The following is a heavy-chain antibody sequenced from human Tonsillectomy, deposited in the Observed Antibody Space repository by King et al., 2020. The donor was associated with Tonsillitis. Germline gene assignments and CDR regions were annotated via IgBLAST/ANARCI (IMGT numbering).Heavy chain of an antibody. Sequence: WMSWVRQAPGKWPEWFGRIRPKTDAGSADYAAPVKCRFTISRDDSTSTLYLQMNSLNNEDTAVYYCVPEGHRYGFHSFDNWGQGTLVNVYS. CDR3: VPEGHRYGFHSFDN. D-gene: IGHD5-18*01. J-gene: IGHJ4*02. CDR1: W. CDR2: IRPKTDAGSA. V-gene: IGHV3-15*01.